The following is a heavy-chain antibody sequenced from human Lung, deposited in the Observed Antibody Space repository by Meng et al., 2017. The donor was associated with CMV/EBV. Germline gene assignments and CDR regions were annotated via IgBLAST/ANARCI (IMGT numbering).Heavy chain of an antibody. CDR3: ASGTPGRSYCDY. V-gene: IGHV1-18*01. CDR1: GYTFSTYT. CDR2: FVNYVDT. Sequence: QVQLVQFGSELKKPRASVKVSCKASGYTFSTYTINWVRQAHGRGLEWMGWFVNYVDTYPAPKFQGRVTMTTDTHTNTAFMELRSLTSDDTAVYYCASGTPGRSYCDYWGQGTLVTVSS. D-gene: IGHD2-15*01. J-gene: IGHJ4*02.